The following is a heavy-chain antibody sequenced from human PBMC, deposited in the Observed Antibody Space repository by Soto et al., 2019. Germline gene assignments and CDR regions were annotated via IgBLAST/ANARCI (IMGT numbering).Heavy chain of an antibody. CDR1: GYTFTNYY. CDR3: ARPPGYISDWHYFDL. D-gene: IGHD2-21*02. V-gene: IGHV1-2*02. J-gene: IGHJ4*02. Sequence: GASVKVSCKASGYTFTNYYMHWVRQAPGQGFEWLGRISPKSGSTNYAQKFQGRVTMTWDTSLKTAYMELSSLISEDTAVYYCARPPGYISDWHYFDLWGQGTLVTVSS. CDR2: ISPKSGST.